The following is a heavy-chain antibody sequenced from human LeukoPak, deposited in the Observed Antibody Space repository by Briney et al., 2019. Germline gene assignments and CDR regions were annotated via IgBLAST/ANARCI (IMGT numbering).Heavy chain of an antibody. CDR3: ARRGCSGGSCPYGWFDP. D-gene: IGHD2-15*01. Sequence: SETLSLTCTVSGGSISSSSYYWGWIRQPPGKGLEWIGSIYYSGSTYYNPSLKSRVTISVDTSKNQFSLKLSSVTAADTAVYYCARRGCSGGSCPYGWFDPWGQGTLVTVSS. CDR1: GGSISSSSYY. J-gene: IGHJ5*02. CDR2: IYYSGST. V-gene: IGHV4-39*01.